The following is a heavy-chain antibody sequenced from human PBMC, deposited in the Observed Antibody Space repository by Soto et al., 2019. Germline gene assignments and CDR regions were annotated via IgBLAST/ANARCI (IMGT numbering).Heavy chain of an antibody. Sequence: SETLSLTCTVSGGSISSSSYYWGWIRQPPGKGLEWIGSIYYSGSTYSNPSLKSRVTISVDTSNNQLSLKLRSVTAADTAVYYCARHDGFSSGWIFDYWGHGTLVTVSS. J-gene: IGHJ4*01. CDR3: ARHDGFSSGWIFDY. CDR1: GGSISSSSYY. D-gene: IGHD6-19*01. CDR2: IYYSGST. V-gene: IGHV4-39*01.